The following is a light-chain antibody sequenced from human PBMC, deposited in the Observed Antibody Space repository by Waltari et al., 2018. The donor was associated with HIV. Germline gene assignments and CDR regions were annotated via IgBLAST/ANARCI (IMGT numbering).Light chain of an antibody. CDR1: QNIGTY. CDR3: QQSSSTLWT. V-gene: IGKV1-39*01. CDR2: AAS. Sequence: DLQMTHPASPLSAPVGDSVTTTCRASQNIGTYLNWHQVKPGKAPKLLIYAASSLQGGVPSRFSGSGSGTDFTLTISSLQPEDFATFYCQQSSSTLWTFGQGTNVEI. J-gene: IGKJ1*01.